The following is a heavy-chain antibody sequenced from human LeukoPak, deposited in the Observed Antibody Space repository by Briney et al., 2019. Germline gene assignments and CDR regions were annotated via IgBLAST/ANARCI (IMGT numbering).Heavy chain of an antibody. CDR3: ARRYSSSWWLQTPPDY. Sequence: GGSLRLSCAASGFTFSNAWMSWVRQAPGKGLEWVAVISYDGSNKYYADSVKGRFTISRDNSKNTLYLQMNSLRAEDTAVYYCARRYSSSWWLQTPPDYWGQGTLVTVSS. V-gene: IGHV3-30*03. D-gene: IGHD6-13*01. CDR1: GFTFSNAW. J-gene: IGHJ4*02. CDR2: ISYDGSNK.